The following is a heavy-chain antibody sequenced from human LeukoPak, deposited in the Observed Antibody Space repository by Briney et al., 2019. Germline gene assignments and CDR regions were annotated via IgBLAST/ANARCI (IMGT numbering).Heavy chain of an antibody. CDR3: ARAAYYYGSGSSSFDY. Sequence: VASVKVSCKASGYTFTSYYMHWVRQAPGQGLEWMGIINPSGGSTSYAQKFQGRVTMTRDTSTSTVYMELSSLRSEDTAVYYCARAAYYYGSGSSSFDYWGQGTLVTVSS. J-gene: IGHJ4*02. D-gene: IGHD3-10*01. CDR2: INPSGGST. V-gene: IGHV1-46*01. CDR1: GYTFTSYY.